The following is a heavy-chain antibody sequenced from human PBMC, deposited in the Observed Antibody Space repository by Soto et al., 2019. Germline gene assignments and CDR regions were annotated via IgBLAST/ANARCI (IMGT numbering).Heavy chain of an antibody. CDR1: GGSISRGGYY. J-gene: IGHJ5*02. Sequence: QVQLQESGPGLVKPSQTLSLTCTVSGGSISRGGYYWSWFRQHPGKGLEWIGYIHYSGGTYYNPTLKSRVTISVDTSKKQFSLKLSSVSAADTAVYYCARSIDPWGQVTLVTVSS. V-gene: IGHV4-31*03. CDR2: IHYSGGT. CDR3: ARSIDP.